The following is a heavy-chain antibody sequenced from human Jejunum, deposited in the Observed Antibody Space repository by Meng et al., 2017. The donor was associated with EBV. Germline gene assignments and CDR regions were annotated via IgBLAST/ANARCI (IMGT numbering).Heavy chain of an antibody. CDR1: GASFFKCGHY. J-gene: IGHJ5*02. CDR2: IFYTGNT. D-gene: IGHD4-17*01. Sequence: LSPTCAGLGASFFKCGHYSTSIRQPPGKGLEWIGYIFYTGNTYYNTSLKSRVTISLDISKNQFSLNLTSVTAADTAVYYCARDTNGDYGWVDPWGQGTLVTVSS. CDR3: ARDTNGDYGWVDP. V-gene: IGHV4-30-4*01.